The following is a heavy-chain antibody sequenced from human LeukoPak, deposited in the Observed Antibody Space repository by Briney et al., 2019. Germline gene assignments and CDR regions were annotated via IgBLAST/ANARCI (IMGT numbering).Heavy chain of an antibody. Sequence: SETLSLTCAVYGGSFSGYYWSWIRQPPGKGLEWIGEINHSGSTNYNPSLKSRVTISVDTSKNQFSLKLSSVTAADTAVYYCARGNSSSGFDYWGQGTLVAVSS. CDR1: GGSFSGYY. CDR3: ARGNSSSGFDY. D-gene: IGHD6-6*01. CDR2: INHSGST. V-gene: IGHV4-34*01. J-gene: IGHJ4*02.